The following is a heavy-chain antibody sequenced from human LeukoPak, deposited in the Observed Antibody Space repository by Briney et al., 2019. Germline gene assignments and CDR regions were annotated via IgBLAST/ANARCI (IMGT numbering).Heavy chain of an antibody. Sequence: SETLSLTCTVSGGSISSGSYYWGWIRQPPGKGLEWIASIFHSGSTFYNPSVKSRVTISVDTSKNQFSLKLSSVTAADTAVYYCARDYGDYRFDPWGQGTLVTVSS. CDR1: GGSISSGSYY. V-gene: IGHV4-39*07. CDR2: IFHSGST. CDR3: ARDYGDYRFDP. J-gene: IGHJ5*02. D-gene: IGHD4-17*01.